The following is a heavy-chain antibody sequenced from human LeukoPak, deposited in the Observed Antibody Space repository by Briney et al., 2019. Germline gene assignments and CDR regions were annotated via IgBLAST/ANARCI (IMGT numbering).Heavy chain of an antibody. CDR3: AKEDIVVVPAALNYYYYTDV. J-gene: IGHJ6*03. Sequence: GGSVRLSCAASGFTFSSYGMSWVRQAPGKGLEWVSAINGSGGSTYYADSVKGRFTISRDNSKNTLYLQMNSLRAEDTAVYYCAKEDIVVVPAALNYYYYTDVWGKGTTVTISS. D-gene: IGHD2-2*01. CDR2: INGSGGST. V-gene: IGHV3-23*01. CDR1: GFTFSSYG.